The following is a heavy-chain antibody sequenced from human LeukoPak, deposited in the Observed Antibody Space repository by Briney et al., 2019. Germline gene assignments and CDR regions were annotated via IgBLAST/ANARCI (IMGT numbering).Heavy chain of an antibody. Sequence: PSETLSLTCTVSGGSVSSGSYYWSWIRQPPGKGLEWIGYIYYSGSTNYNPSLKSRVTISVDTSKNQFSLKLSSVTAADTAVYYCARGPYFGSGYYPAYWGQGTLVTVSS. CDR2: IYYSGST. V-gene: IGHV4-61*01. CDR1: GGSVSSGSYY. CDR3: ARGPYFGSGYYPAY. D-gene: IGHD3-3*01. J-gene: IGHJ4*02.